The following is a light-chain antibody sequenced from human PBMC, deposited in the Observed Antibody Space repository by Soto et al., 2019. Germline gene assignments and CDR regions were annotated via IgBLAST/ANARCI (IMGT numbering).Light chain of an antibody. CDR3: QQYNDYQYT. CDR1: QSITTW. CDR2: KAT. V-gene: IGKV1-5*03. Sequence: DIQMTQSPSTLSASVGDRVTITCWASQSITTWLAWYQQKPGKAPKLLIYKATNLQSGVPSRFSGSGSGTEFSLTISSLQPEDFAIYYCQQYNDYQYTFGQGTKTGDQT. J-gene: IGKJ2*01.